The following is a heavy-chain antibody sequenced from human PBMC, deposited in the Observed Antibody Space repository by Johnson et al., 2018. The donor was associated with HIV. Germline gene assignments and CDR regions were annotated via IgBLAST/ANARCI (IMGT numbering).Heavy chain of an antibody. CDR2: IRSDGARA. D-gene: IGHD3-10*01. CDR1: GFNFGSYA. V-gene: IGHV3-64*01. CDR3: GGAEYGSGRQRRQGGGFYI. J-gene: IGHJ3*02. Sequence: VQLVESGGGLVQPGGSLRLSCEASGFNFGSYAMHWVRQTPGKGLEHVSGIRSDGARAYYANSVKGRFTISRDNSKNPLFLQMGSLGSDDMAVYYCGGAEYGSGRQRRQGGGFYIWGQGTMVTVFS.